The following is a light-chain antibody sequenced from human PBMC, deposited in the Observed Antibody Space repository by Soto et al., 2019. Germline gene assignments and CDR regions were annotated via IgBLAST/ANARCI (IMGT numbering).Light chain of an antibody. CDR2: GAS. Sequence: EIVITQSPATLSVSPGERATLSRRASQSVSGNLAWYQQKPGQAPRLLIFGASTRATGIPARFTASGSGTEFTLTISSLQSEDFAVYYCQQYNNWPRGTFGQGTRLEIK. V-gene: IGKV3-15*01. J-gene: IGKJ5*01. CDR3: QQYNNWPRGT. CDR1: QSVSGN.